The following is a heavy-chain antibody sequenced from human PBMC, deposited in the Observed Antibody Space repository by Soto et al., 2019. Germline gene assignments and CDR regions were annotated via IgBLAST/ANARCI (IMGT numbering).Heavy chain of an antibody. CDR3: ASWDSSGYYRPGAFDI. CDR2: MFHSGRT. Sequence: SETLSLTCTVSGDSISSYFWTWIRQPPGKALEWIGYMFHSGRTNYNPSLTSRVTMSADTSNNQFSLTLTSVTAADTAVYYCASWDSSGYYRPGAFDIWGQGTMVTVSS. V-gene: IGHV4-59*12. CDR1: GDSISSYF. D-gene: IGHD3-22*01. J-gene: IGHJ3*02.